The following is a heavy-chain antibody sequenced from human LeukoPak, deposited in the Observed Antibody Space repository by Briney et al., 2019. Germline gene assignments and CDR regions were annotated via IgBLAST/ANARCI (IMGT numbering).Heavy chain of an antibody. CDR3: AIDPNWGTHS. V-gene: IGHV3-23*01. Sequence: GGSLRLSCAASGFTFSTYTMYWVRHPPGKRLEWVSIIGSSGGGIHYADSVKGRFTISRDNSKNALYLQMDSLRVEDTAVYYCAIDPNWGTHSWGQGVLVTVSS. CDR2: IGSSGGGI. J-gene: IGHJ4*02. CDR1: GFTFSTYT. D-gene: IGHD7-27*01.